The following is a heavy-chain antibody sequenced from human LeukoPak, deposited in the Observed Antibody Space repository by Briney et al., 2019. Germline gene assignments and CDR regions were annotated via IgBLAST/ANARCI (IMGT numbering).Heavy chain of an antibody. J-gene: IGHJ4*02. CDR1: GFTFDDYA. V-gene: IGHV3-9*01. CDR2: ISWNSGSI. D-gene: IGHD6-6*01. CDR3: AKGPNSSSLHLGYFDY. Sequence: PGGSLRLSCAASGFTFDDYAMHWVRQAPGKGMEWVSGISWNSGSIGYADSVKGRFTISRDNAKNSLYLQMNSLRAEDTALYYCAKGPNSSSLHLGYFDYWGQGTLVTVSS.